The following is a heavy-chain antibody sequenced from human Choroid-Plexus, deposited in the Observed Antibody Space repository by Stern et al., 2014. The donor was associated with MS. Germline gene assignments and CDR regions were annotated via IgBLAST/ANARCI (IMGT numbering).Heavy chain of an antibody. CDR3: AKDRQYLTYFIDH. CDR1: GFTFGSCA. D-gene: IGHD2/OR15-2a*01. CDR2: VSYDGSNK. V-gene: IGHV3-30*18. Sequence: MQLVESGGGVVQPGRPLRLSCVASGFTFGSCAMHWVRQAPGKGLEWVAGVSYDGSNKYYADSVKGRFTISRDNSQNTLYMQMSSLRPEDTAVYYCAKDRQYLTYFIDHWGQGSLVTVSS. J-gene: IGHJ5*02.